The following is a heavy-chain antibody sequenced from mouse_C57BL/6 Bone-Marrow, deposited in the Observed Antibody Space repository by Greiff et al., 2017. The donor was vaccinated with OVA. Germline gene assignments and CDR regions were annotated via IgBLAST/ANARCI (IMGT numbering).Heavy chain of an antibody. V-gene: IGHV1-64*01. D-gene: IGHD1-1*01. CDR3: ARYGSSSAWFAY. J-gene: IGHJ3*01. CDR2: IHPNSGST. Sequence: QVQLKQPGAELVKPGASVKLSCKASGYTFTSYWMHWVKQRPGQGLEWIGMIHPNSGSTNYNEKFKSKATLTVDKSSSTADMQLSSLTSEDSAVYYCARYGSSSAWFAYWGQGTLVTVSA. CDR1: GYTFTSYW.